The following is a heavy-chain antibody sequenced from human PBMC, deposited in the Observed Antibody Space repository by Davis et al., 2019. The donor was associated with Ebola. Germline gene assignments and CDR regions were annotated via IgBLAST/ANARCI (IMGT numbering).Heavy chain of an antibody. D-gene: IGHD3-10*01. Sequence: SQTLSLTCAVYGGSFSGYYWSWIRQPPGKGLERIGEINHSGSTNYNPSLKSRVTISVDTSKNQFSLKLSSVTAADTAVYYCARMDYYYGSGTNRFDPWGQGTLVTVSS. CDR2: INHSGST. V-gene: IGHV4-34*01. CDR3: ARMDYYYGSGTNRFDP. CDR1: GGSFSGYY. J-gene: IGHJ5*02.